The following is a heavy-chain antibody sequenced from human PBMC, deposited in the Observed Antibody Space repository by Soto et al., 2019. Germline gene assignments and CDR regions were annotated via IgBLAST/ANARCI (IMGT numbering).Heavy chain of an antibody. Sequence: EVQLVESGGGMVQPGGSMRLSCAASGFTVSSNYMNWVRQAPGKGLEWVSVIYSGGSTDYADSVKGRVTISRDNSKNTLYLQMNSLRAEDTAVYYCARDPFGMGFGEPHDNCVQGTLVSVS. CDR1: GFTVSSNY. J-gene: IGHJ4*02. CDR3: ARDPFGMGFGEPHDN. D-gene: IGHD3-10*01. CDR2: IYSGGST. V-gene: IGHV3-66*01.